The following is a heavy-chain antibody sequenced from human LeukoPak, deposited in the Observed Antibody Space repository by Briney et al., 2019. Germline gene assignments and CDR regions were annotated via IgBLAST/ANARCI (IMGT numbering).Heavy chain of an antibody. J-gene: IGHJ1*01. CDR1: VGSISSGGYY. D-gene: IGHD2-2*01. Sequence: SETLSLTCTVAVGSISSGGYYWSWLRQPPGTGREWITYISAGGTTFYNPSLKGRVTISLDRSKNQFSLNPPSITAADTAVYYCAGQNVPTPHDHWGQGTQVTVSS. V-gene: IGHV4-30-2*01. CDR3: AGQNVPTPHDH. CDR2: ISAGGTT.